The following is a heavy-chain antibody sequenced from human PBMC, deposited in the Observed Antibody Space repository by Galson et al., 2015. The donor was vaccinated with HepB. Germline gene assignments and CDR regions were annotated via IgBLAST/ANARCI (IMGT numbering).Heavy chain of an antibody. CDR1: GFTFSSYS. CDR2: ISSSSSYI. J-gene: IGHJ6*02. Sequence: SLRLSCAASGFTFSSYSMNWVRQAPGKGLEWVSSISSSSSYIYYADSVKGRFTISRDNAKNSLYLQMNSLRAEDTAVYYCASGYSSSWSYYYYGMDVWGQGTTVTVSS. V-gene: IGHV3-21*01. CDR3: ASGYSSSWSYYYYGMDV. D-gene: IGHD6-13*01.